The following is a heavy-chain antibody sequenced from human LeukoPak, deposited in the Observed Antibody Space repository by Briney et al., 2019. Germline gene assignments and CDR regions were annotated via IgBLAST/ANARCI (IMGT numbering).Heavy chain of an antibody. Sequence: GGSLRLSCAASGFTFSSYAMHWVRQAPGKGLEWVTVISSDGGNKYYADSVKGRFTISRDNSMNTLFLQMNSLGPEDTAVYYCARVLGQLPPQWRRGTLVSVPS. V-gene: IGHV3-30*04. CDR3: ARVLGQLPPQ. CDR1: GFTFSSYA. J-gene: IGHJ4*02. CDR2: ISSDGGNK. D-gene: IGHD4-23*01.